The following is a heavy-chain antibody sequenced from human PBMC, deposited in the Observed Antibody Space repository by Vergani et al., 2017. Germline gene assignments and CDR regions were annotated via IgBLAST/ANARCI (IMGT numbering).Heavy chain of an antibody. CDR2: IDRNYGVK. D-gene: IGHD2-21*01. CDR3: VKENDCDADGPFDL. J-gene: IGHJ2*01. V-gene: IGHV3-9*01. CDR1: GFTFQAFA. Sequence: EVQLLEAGGGLVQPGGSLRLSCTASGFTFQAFAFHWVRQVSGRGLEWVSGIDRNYGVKNGNSFEGRFSISRDNAKKAVFLQMNNLRHEDTALYFCVKENDCDADGPFDLWGRGTLVTVSS.